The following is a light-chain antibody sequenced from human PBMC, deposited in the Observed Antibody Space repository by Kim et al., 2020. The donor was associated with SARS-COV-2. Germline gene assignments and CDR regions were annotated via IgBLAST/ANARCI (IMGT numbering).Light chain of an antibody. V-gene: IGKV1-5*03. CDR1: QSISSW. J-gene: IGKJ2*01. CDR3: QQYNSYLYT. CDR2: KAS. Sequence: SASVGDRVPITCRASQSISSWLAWYQQKPGKAPKLLIYKASSLQSGVPSRFSGSGTGTEFTLTISSLQPDDFATYYCQQYNSYLYTFGQGTKLEIK.